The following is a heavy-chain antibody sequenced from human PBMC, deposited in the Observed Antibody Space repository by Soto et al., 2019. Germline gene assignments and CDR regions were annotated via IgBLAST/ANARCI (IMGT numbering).Heavy chain of an antibody. Sequence: EVQLVESGGGLVQPGGSPRLSCAASGFTVSNNYMRWVRQAPGKGLEWVSLIYSGGATYYADSVKGRFTISRDNSKNTLYLQMNSLRAEDTALYYCARDGTYNWVGGQGILVTVSS. D-gene: IGHD1-1*01. CDR1: GFTVSNNY. J-gene: IGHJ4*02. CDR3: ARDGTYNWV. CDR2: IYSGGAT. V-gene: IGHV3-66*01.